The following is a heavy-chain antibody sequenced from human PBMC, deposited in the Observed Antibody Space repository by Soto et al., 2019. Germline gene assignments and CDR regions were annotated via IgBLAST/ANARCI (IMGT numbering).Heavy chain of an antibody. Sequence: EVQLLESGGGLVQPGGSLRLSCAASGFTFSSYAMSWVRQAPGKGLEWVSAISGSGGSTYYADSVKGRFTISRDNSKKTLYLQMNSLRAEETAVYYCATDRRGNCSGGSCYEPLMDVWGQVTTVTVSS. CDR3: ATDRRGNCSGGSCYEPLMDV. CDR1: GFTFSSYA. D-gene: IGHD2-15*01. J-gene: IGHJ6*02. CDR2: ISGSGGST. V-gene: IGHV3-23*01.